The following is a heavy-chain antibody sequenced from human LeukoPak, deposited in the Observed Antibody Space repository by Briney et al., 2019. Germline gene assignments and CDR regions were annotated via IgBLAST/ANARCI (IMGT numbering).Heavy chain of an antibody. D-gene: IGHD3-10*01. CDR1: GYTFTGYY. V-gene: IGHV1-2*02. J-gene: IGHJ3*02. CDR2: NNPNNGDT. Sequence: GASVEASCKASGYTFTGYYMHWVRRAPGQRRGWMGWNNPNNGDTNYAQRFQGRVNITRHTSISTAYMELRRLTSDDTAMYYCERDPPRGGADVFDIWGQGTMVTVSS. CDR3: ERDPPRGGADVFDI.